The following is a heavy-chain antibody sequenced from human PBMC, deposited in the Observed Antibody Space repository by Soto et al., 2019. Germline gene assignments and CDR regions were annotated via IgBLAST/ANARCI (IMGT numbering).Heavy chain of an antibody. CDR2: ITPSSAST. V-gene: IGHV3-23*01. CDR3: AKDRKRMDV. Sequence: LRLSCAASGFTFSSYGMSWVRQAPGKGLEWVSVITPSSASTFYADSVKGRFTISRDNSKNMLYLQMNSLRAEDTAVYYCAKDRKRMDVWGQGTTVTVSS. J-gene: IGHJ6*02. CDR1: GFTFSSYG.